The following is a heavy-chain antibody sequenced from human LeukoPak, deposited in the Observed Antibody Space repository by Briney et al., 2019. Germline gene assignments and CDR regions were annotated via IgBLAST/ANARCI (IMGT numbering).Heavy chain of an antibody. J-gene: IGHJ4*02. CDR1: GYSFTACY. CDR3: ATAPLSAYSSGWYSFDY. D-gene: IGHD6-19*01. Sequence: ASVKVSCKAPGYSFTACYMHWVRQGPGQGLERMGWIKPNSSGRNDAQKFQDRVTMTMDTSISADYMELNRRRSDDTAVYYCATAPLSAYSSGWYSFDYWGQGTRVSVPS. CDR2: IKPNSSGR. V-gene: IGHV1-2*02.